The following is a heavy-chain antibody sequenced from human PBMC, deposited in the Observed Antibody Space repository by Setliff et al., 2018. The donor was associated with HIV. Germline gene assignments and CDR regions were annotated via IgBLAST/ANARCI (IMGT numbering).Heavy chain of an antibody. V-gene: IGHV1-69*04. CDR1: GGTFSSYA. Sequence: ASVKVSCKASGGTFSSYAITWVRQAPGQGLEWMGRIIPILGIPNYAQNFQGRLTISADKSTRTAYLELSSLRSDDSAVYFCAKEQEIGSYLDPWGQGTLVTVSS. CDR2: IIPILGIP. J-gene: IGHJ5*02. D-gene: IGHD2-2*02. CDR3: AKEQEIGSYLDP.